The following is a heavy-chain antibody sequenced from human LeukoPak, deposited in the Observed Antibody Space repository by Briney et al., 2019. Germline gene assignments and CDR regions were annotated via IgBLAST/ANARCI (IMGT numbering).Heavy chain of an antibody. V-gene: IGHV3-30-3*01. D-gene: IGHD2-21*01. CDR3: ARGSAYADFDY. J-gene: IGHJ4*02. CDR2: ISYDGSNK. CDR1: GFTFSSYA. Sequence: GRSLRLSCAASGFTFSSYAMHWVRQAPGKGLEWVAVISYDGSNKYYADSVKGRFTISRDNSKNTLYLQMNSLRAEDTAVYYCARGSAYADFDYWGQGTLVTVSS.